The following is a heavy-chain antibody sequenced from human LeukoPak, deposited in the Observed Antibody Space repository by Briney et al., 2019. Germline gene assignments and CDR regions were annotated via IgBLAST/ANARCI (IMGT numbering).Heavy chain of an antibody. J-gene: IGHJ4*02. CDR2: ISGSGGST. CDR1: GFTFSSYA. D-gene: IGHD2-15*01. Sequence: GGSLRLSCAASGFTFSSYAMSWVRQAPGKGLEWVSAISGSGGSTYYADSVKGRFTISRDNSKNTLYLQMNSLRAEDTAVYYCAKDLGRDISPQSFDYWGQGTLVTVSS. V-gene: IGHV3-23*01. CDR3: AKDLGRDISPQSFDY.